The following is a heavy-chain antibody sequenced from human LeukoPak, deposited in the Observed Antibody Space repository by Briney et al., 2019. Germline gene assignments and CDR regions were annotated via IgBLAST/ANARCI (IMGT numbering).Heavy chain of an antibody. CDR3: ARGSSSSWY. CDR1: GGSISSYY. D-gene: IGHD6-13*01. V-gene: IGHV4-59*01. Sequence: PSETLSLTCTVSGGSISSYYWSWIRQPPGKGLEWIGYIYYSGSTNYNPSLKSRVTISVDTSKNQFSLKLSSVTAADTAVYYCARGSSSSWYWGQGTLVIVSS. J-gene: IGHJ4*02. CDR2: IYYSGST.